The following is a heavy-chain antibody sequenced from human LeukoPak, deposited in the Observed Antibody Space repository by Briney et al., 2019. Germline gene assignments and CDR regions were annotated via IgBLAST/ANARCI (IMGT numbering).Heavy chain of an antibody. V-gene: IGHV4-59*12. Sequence: PSETLSLTCTVSGGSISSYYWSWIRQPPGKGLEWIGYIYYSGSTNYNPSLKSRVTISVDTSKNQFSLKLSSVTAADTAVYYCARDVRGTILTGYYISDYFDYWGQGTLVTVSS. CDR3: ARDVRGTILTGYYISDYFDY. D-gene: IGHD3-9*01. CDR1: GGSISSYY. CDR2: IYYSGST. J-gene: IGHJ4*02.